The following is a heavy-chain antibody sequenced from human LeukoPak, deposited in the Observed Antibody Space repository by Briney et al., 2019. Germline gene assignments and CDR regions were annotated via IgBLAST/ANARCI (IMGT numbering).Heavy chain of an antibody. CDR1: GFTFNTFN. CDR2: ITSGGDYI. Sequence: GGSLRLSCAASGFTFNTFNMNWVRQAPGKGLEWVSSITSGGDYIYYADSVEGRFTTSRDNAKNSLSLQLNSLRVEDTAVYYCARGHYDVLASSYKWTPDYWGQGTLVTVSS. V-gene: IGHV3-21*01. J-gene: IGHJ4*02. CDR3: ARGHYDVLASSYKWTPDY. D-gene: IGHD3-9*01.